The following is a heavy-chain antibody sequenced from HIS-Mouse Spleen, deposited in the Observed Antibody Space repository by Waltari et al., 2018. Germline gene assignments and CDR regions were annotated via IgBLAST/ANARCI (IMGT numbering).Heavy chain of an antibody. CDR1: GCSISSGGYS. V-gene: IGHV4-30-2*01. Sequence: QLQLQESGSGLVKPSQTLSLTCAVSGCSISSGGYSWSWIRQPPGKGLEWIGYLYHSGSTYYSPSLKCRVTISVDRSKNQFCLKLRSVTAADTAVYYCARGTGTTLGCDYWGQGTLVTVSS. J-gene: IGHJ4*02. D-gene: IGHD1-7*01. CDR3: ARGTGTTLGCDY. CDR2: LYHSGST.